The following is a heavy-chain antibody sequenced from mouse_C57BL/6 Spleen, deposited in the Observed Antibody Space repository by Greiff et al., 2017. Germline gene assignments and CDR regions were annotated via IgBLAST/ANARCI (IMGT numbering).Heavy chain of an antibody. CDR1: GYTFTGYW. V-gene: IGHV1-9*01. CDR3: ASYYYGSSYAFAY. D-gene: IGHD1-1*01. CDR2: ILPGSGST. J-gene: IGHJ3*01. Sequence: QVQLQQSGAELMKPGASVKLSCKATGYTFTGYWIEWVKQRPGHGLEWIGEILPGSGSTNYNEKFKGKATFTADTSYNTAYMQLSRLTTEDSAIYYCASYYYGSSYAFAYWGQGTLVTVSA.